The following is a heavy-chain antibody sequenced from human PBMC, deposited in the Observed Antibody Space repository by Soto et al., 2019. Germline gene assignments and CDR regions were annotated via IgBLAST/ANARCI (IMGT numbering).Heavy chain of an antibody. CDR2: IYHSGTT. CDR1: GGSIRSGGYY. V-gene: IGHV4-31*03. D-gene: IGHD3-22*01. J-gene: IGHJ5*02. CDR3: ARAYYYDSSGYYFDWFDP. Sequence: QVQLQESGPGLVKPSQTLSLTCTVSGGSIRSGGYYWSWIRQHPGKGLEWIGYIYHSGTTYYTPSLKVRVTMSLDTYKNQFYLKLSSVTAADTAVYYCARAYYYDSSGYYFDWFDPWGQGTLVTVSS.